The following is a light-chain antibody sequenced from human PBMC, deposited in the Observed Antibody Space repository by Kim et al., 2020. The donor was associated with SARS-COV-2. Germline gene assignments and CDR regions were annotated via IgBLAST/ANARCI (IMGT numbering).Light chain of an antibody. Sequence: SPGERATLSCRASQTVGGNYLAWYQQKPGQSPRLLVYDTSTRATGIPDRFSGSASGTDFTLTISRVDPDDFAVYYCHLYGSSAITFGQGTRLEIK. CDR3: HLYGSSAIT. CDR2: DTS. CDR1: QTVGGNY. V-gene: IGKV3-20*01. J-gene: IGKJ5*01.